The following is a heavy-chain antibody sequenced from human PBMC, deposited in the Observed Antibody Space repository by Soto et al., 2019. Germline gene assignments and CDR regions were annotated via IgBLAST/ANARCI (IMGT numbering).Heavy chain of an antibody. CDR3: ARLIKKGSGWKGPDS. D-gene: IGHD3-22*01. Sequence: QLLESGPGLVKPSETLSLTCTVSGGSISSSSYYWGWIRQPTGKGLEWIGSIYYSGNTYYNPSLKSRVTVSVETSKNQFSLKLTSVTAADTAVYYCARLIKKGSGWKGPDSWGQGTLVTVSS. V-gene: IGHV4-39*01. CDR2: IYYSGNT. J-gene: IGHJ4*02. CDR1: GGSISSSSYY.